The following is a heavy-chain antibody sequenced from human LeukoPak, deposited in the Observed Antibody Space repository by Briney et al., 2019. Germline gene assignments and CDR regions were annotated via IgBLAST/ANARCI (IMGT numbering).Heavy chain of an antibody. Sequence: SETLSLTCTVSGGSMSPYYWSWSRQTPGKGLEWIGYILYSGTTINYNPSLKSRVTISVDTSKNQFSLKLSSVTAADTALYYCARVGDWNDLVYWGQGTLVTVSS. D-gene: IGHD1-1*01. CDR2: ILYSGTT. CDR3: ARVGDWNDLVY. CDR1: GGSMSPYY. J-gene: IGHJ4*02. V-gene: IGHV4-59*01.